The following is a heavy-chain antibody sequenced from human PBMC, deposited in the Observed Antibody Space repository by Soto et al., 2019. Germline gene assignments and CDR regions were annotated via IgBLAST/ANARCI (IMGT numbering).Heavy chain of an antibody. J-gene: IGHJ6*02. CDR3: ARDNPRSSGWDV. Sequence: EVRLVESGGGLVQPGGSPRLSCAASAFTLSSYSMNWVRQAPGKGLEWVSYINSGSTTIYYADSVKGRFTISRDNAKNSLYLQMSSLRDEDTAVYYCARDNPRSSGWDVWGQGTTVTVSS. CDR1: AFTLSSYS. V-gene: IGHV3-48*02. CDR2: INSGSTTI.